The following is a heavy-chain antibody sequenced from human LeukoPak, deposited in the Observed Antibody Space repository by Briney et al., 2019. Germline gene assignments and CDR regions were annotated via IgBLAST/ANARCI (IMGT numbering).Heavy chain of an antibody. J-gene: IGHJ6*02. D-gene: IGHD1-26*01. CDR1: GSAFSRSW. V-gene: IGHV3-74*01. CDR2: INNDASRT. CDR3: ASDGAYAMAV. Sequence: GSLRLSCAASGSAFSRSWIHWGRQAPGEGLVWVSHINNDASRTTYADSVRGRFTISRDNAKNTVSLQMNSLRAEDTAVYYCASDGAYAMAVWGQGTTVTVSS.